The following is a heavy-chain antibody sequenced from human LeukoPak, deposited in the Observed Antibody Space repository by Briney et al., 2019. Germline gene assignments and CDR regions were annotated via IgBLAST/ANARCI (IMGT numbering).Heavy chain of an antibody. J-gene: IGHJ4*02. V-gene: IGHV3-23*01. CDR1: GFTVSSNY. CDR2: ISGSGGST. Sequence: GGSLRPSCAASGFTVSSNYMSWVRQAPGKGLEWVSAISGSGGSTYYADSVKGRFTISRDNSKNTLYLQMNSLRAEDTAVYYCAKDSAYSSGFDYWGQGTLVTVSS. CDR3: AKDSAYSSGFDY. D-gene: IGHD6-19*01.